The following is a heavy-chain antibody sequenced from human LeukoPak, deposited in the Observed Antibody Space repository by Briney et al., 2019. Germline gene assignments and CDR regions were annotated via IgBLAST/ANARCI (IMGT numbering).Heavy chain of an antibody. CDR2: INYSGST. CDR3: ARAPRSWGFDY. CDR1: GGSISSYY. V-gene: IGHV4-59*01. D-gene: IGHD7-27*01. Sequence: SETLSLTCIVSGGSISSYYWSWMRQPPGKGLEWIGYINYSGSTNYNSSLKSRVTISVDTSKNQFSLKLSSVTAEDTAVYYCARAPRSWGFDYWGQGTLVTVSS. J-gene: IGHJ4*02.